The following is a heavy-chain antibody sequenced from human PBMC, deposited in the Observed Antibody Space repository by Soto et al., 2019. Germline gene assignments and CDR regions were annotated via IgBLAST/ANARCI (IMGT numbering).Heavy chain of an antibody. CDR2: ISWDGGST. J-gene: IGHJ6*02. V-gene: IGHV3-43D*03. Sequence: GGSLRLSCAASGFTFDDYAMHWVRQAPGKGLEWVSLISWDGGSTYYADSVKGRFTISRDNSKNSLYLQMNSLRAEDTALYYCAKDRGGYSNYYYYYGMDVWGQGTTVTVSS. CDR1: GFTFDDYA. D-gene: IGHD4-4*01. CDR3: AKDRGGYSNYYYYYGMDV.